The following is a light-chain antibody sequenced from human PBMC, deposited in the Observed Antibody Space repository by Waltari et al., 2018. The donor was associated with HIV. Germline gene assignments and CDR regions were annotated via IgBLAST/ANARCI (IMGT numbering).Light chain of an antibody. CDR2: EVT. Sequence: QSALTQPPSASGSPGQSVTISCTGTSSDVGVYNYISWYQQHPGKAPNLMIFEVTKRPSGVPDRFSGSKSGNTASLTVSGLQAEDEAVYYCCSYAGSDVVFGGGTKLTVL. J-gene: IGLJ2*01. CDR1: SSDVGVYNY. CDR3: CSYAGSDVV. V-gene: IGLV2-8*01.